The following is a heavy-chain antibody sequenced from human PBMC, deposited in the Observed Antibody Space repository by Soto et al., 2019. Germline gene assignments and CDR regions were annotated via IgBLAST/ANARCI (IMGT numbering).Heavy chain of an antibody. V-gene: IGHV3-23*01. CDR3: ASTDYGGDGQDY. CDR2: VSYTGDTT. CDR1: GFTFSTYG. J-gene: IGHJ4*02. Sequence: GGSLRLSCASSGFTFSTYGMSWVRQAPGKGLEWVSSVSYTGDTTYYADSVKGRFTISRDNSKNTVCLQMNSLRTEDTATYYCASTDYGGDGQDYWGQGTLVTVSS. D-gene: IGHD4-17*01.